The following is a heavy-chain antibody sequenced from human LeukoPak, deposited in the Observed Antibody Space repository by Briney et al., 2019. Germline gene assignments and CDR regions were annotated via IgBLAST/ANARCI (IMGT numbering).Heavy chain of an antibody. V-gene: IGHV4-31*03. Sequence: KTSETLSLTCTVSGGSISSGGYYWSWIRQHPGKGLEWIGYIYYSGSTYYNPSLKSRVTISVDTSKNQFSLKLSSVTAADTAVYYCARASPGYCSSTSCYVGDNWFDPWGQGTLVTVSS. J-gene: IGHJ5*02. CDR1: GGSISSGGYY. CDR3: ARASPGYCSSTSCYVGDNWFDP. CDR2: IYYSGST. D-gene: IGHD2-2*03.